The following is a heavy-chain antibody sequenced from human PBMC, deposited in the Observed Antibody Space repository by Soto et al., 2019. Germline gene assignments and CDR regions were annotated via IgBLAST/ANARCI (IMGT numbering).Heavy chain of an antibody. CDR3: ARVKMSVSSGYLTDAFDI. J-gene: IGHJ3*02. CDR2: IIPIFGTA. D-gene: IGHD3-22*01. Sequence: SVKISCQTSGGTFSSYTIIWVRQAPGQGLEWMGGIIPIFGTANYAQKFQGRVTITADESTSTAYMELSSLRSEDTAVYYCARVKMSVSSGYLTDAFDIWGQGTMVT. CDR1: GGTFSSYT. V-gene: IGHV1-69*13.